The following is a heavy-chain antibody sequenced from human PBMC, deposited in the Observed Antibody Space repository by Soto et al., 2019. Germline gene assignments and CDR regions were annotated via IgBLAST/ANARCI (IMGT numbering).Heavy chain of an antibody. CDR2: ISSSSSTI. Sequence: GGSLRLSCAASGFTFSSYSMNWVRQAPGKGLEWVSYISSSSSTIYYADSVKGRFTISRDNAKNSLYLQMNSLRAEDTAVYYCARAGVGLYWGQGTLVTVSS. V-gene: IGHV3-48*01. CDR1: GFTFSSYS. CDR3: ARAGVGLY. D-gene: IGHD3-10*01. J-gene: IGHJ4*02.